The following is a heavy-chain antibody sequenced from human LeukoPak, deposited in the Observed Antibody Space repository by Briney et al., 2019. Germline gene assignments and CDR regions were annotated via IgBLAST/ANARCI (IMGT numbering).Heavy chain of an antibody. D-gene: IGHD1-26*01. CDR2: IHHNGST. CDR3: AGVGDTTGTFEY. J-gene: IGHJ4*02. CDR1: GGSFSGYY. Sequence: SETLSLTCAVFGGSFSGYYWSWIRQPPGKGLEWIGEIHHNGSTNYNPSLKSRVTISVDTSKKQFSLKLSSVTAADTALYCCAGVGDTTGTFEYWGQGTLVTVSS. V-gene: IGHV4-34*01.